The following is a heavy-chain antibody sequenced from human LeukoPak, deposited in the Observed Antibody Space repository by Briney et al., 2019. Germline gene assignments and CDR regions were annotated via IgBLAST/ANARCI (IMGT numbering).Heavy chain of an antibody. D-gene: IGHD3-9*01. CDR1: GYTFTSYD. CDR2: ISAYNGNT. CDR3: ARNNILTGYYLPFDY. V-gene: IGHV1-18*01. Sequence: ASVKVSCKASGYTFTSYDINWVRQATGQGLEWMGWISAYNGNTNYAQKLQGRVTMTTDTSTSTAYMELRSLRSDDTAVYYCARNNILTGYYLPFDYWGQGTLVTVSS. J-gene: IGHJ4*02.